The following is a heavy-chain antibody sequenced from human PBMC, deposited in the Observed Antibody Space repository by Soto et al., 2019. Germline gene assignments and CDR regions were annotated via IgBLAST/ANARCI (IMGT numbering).Heavy chain of an antibody. CDR3: ARDLHSITMVPLDAFDI. Sequence: ASVKVSFKASGYTFTSYYMHWVRQAPGQGLEWMGIINPSGGSTSYAQKFQGRVTMTRDTSTSTVYMELSSLRSEDTAVYYCARDLHSITMVPLDAFDIWGQGTMVTVSS. CDR1: GYTFTSYY. V-gene: IGHV1-46*03. D-gene: IGHD3-10*01. CDR2: INPSGGST. J-gene: IGHJ3*02.